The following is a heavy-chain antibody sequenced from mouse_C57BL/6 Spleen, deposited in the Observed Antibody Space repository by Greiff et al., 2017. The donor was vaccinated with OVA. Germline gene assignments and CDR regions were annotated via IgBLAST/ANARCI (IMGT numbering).Heavy chain of an antibody. CDR3: ARALYYCSSYGSMDY. D-gene: IGHD1-1*01. Sequence: EVQLQESGPSLVRPSQTLSLTCTVTGFSINSDCYWFWIRQFPGNKLEYIGYTFYSGITYYKPSLESRTYITRDTSKNQFSLMWSSVTTEDTATYYCARALYYCSSYGSMDYWGQGTSVTVSS. V-gene: IGHV3-3*01. CDR2: TFYSGIT. J-gene: IGHJ4*01. CDR1: GFSINSDCY.